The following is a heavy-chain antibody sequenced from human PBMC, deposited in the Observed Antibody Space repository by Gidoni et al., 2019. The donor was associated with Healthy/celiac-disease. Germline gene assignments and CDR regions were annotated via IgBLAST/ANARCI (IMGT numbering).Heavy chain of an antibody. CDR2: IYTSGST. V-gene: IGHV4-4*07. Sequence: QVQLQESGPGLVKPSETLSLTCTVSGGSISSYYWSWIRQPAGKGLEWIGRIYTSGSTNYNPSLKSRVTMSVDTSKNQFSLKLSSVTAADTAVYYCARGIRFLEWSQVRETYGMDVWGQGTTVTVSS. D-gene: IGHD3-3*01. CDR1: GGSISSYY. CDR3: ARGIRFLEWSQVRETYGMDV. J-gene: IGHJ6*02.